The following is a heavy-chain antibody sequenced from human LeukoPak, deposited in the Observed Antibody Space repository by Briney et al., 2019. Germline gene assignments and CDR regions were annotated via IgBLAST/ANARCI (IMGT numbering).Heavy chain of an antibody. D-gene: IGHD5-18*01. CDR1: GGSISSGGYY. J-gene: IGHJ4*02. V-gene: IGHV4-31*03. Sequence: PSETLSLTCTVSGGSISSGGYYWSWIRQHPGKGLEWIGYIYYSGSTYYNPSLKSRVTISEDTSKNQFSLKLSSVTAADTAVYYCASRIDYSYGIDYWGQGTPVTVSS. CDR2: IYYSGST. CDR3: ASRIDYSYGIDY.